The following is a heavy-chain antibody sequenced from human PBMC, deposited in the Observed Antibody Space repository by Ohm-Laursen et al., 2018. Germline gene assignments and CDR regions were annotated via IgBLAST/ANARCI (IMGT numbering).Heavy chain of an antibody. V-gene: IGHV3-23*01. CDR2: ISSSGDCT. CDR1: GFTLSSYV. CDR3: AKHGARWDLQY. Sequence: SLRLSCAASGFTLSSYVMGWVRQAPGKGLEWVSSISSSGDCTYYADSMKGRFTISRDNSRNTLYLQLNSLTAEDTAVYYCAKHGARWDLQYWGQGTLVTVSS. J-gene: IGHJ4*02. D-gene: IGHD1-26*01.